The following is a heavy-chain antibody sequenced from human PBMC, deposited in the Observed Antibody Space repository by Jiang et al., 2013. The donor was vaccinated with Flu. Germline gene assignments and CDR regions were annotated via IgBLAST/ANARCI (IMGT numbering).Heavy chain of an antibody. Sequence: GAEVKKPGASVEVSCRTSGYTFTDYFIHWVRQAPGQGLEWLGSINPNSGGTKYAQKLQGRVTMTRDTSISTAYMEVSHLRSDDTAVYFCARTVDSSLQGLDVWGQGTSVTVSS. CDR1: GYTFTDYF. CDR2: INPNSGGT. D-gene: IGHD5-18*01. J-gene: IGHJ6*02. V-gene: IGHV1-2*02. CDR3: ARTVDSSLQGLDV.